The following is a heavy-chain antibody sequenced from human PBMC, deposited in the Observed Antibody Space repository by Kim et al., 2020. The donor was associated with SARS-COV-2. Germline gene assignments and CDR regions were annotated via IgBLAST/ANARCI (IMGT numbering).Heavy chain of an antibody. Sequence: GGSLRLSCAVSGLTFNNAWMSWVRQAPGKGLEWVGRIKRKTDGGTTDYAAPVKGRFTISRDDSRNLLFLQMNSLKTEDTAVYYCSLNTVTTDWGQGTLVTVSS. V-gene: IGHV3-15*01. CDR3: SLNTVTTD. D-gene: IGHD4-17*01. J-gene: IGHJ4*02. CDR1: GLTFNNAW. CDR2: IKRKTDGGTT.